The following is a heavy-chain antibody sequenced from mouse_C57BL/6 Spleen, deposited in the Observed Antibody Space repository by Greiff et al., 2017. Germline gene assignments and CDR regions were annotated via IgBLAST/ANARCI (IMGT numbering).Heavy chain of an antibody. CDR3: ASSTTVVATDY. V-gene: IGHV1-80*01. CDR2: ISPGDGDT. Sequence: QVQLQQSGAELVKPGASVKISCKASGYSFSSYWMNWVKQRPGKGLEWIGQISPGDGDTNYNGKFKGKATLTEDKSSSTAYMQLSSLASEDSAFYTCASSTTVVATDYWGQGTTLTVSS. CDR1: GYSFSSYW. J-gene: IGHJ2*01. D-gene: IGHD1-1*01.